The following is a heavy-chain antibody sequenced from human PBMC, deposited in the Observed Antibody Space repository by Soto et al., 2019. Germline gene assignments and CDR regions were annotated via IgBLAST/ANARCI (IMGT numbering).Heavy chain of an antibody. CDR2: IYYIGST. J-gene: IGHJ5*02. CDR3: ARSVVP. V-gene: IGHV4-31*03. Sequence: QVQLQESGPGLVKPSQTLSLTCTVSGGSVCGGGYYWNWIRQHPGKGLEWIGYIYYIGSTYYNPSLKSRVTISLDTSKNQFSLKLSSVTASDTAVYYCARSVVPLGQGTLVTVSS. CDR1: GGSVCGGGYY.